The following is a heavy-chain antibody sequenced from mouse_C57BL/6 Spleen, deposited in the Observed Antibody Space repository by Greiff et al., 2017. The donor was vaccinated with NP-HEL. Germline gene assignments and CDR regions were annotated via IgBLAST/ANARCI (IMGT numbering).Heavy chain of an antibody. D-gene: IGHD6-1*01. CDR3: ARSTLEGAMDY. CDR2: IHPNSGST. J-gene: IGHJ4*01. CDR1: GYTFTSYW. V-gene: IGHV1-64*01. Sequence: VQLQQPGAELVKPGASVKLSCKASGYTFTSYWMHWVKQRPGQGLEWIGMIHPNSGSTNYNEKFKSKATLTVDKSSSTAYMQLSSLTSEDSAVYYCARSTLEGAMDYWGQGTSVTVSS.